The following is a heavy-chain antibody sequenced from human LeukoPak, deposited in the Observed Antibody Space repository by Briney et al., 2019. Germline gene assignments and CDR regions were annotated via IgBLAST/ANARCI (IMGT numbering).Heavy chain of an antibody. V-gene: IGHV4-39*01. D-gene: IGHD3-16*01. CDR1: GGSVSSSSYY. Sequence: PSETLSLTCTVSGGSVSSSSYYWGWIRQPPGKGLEWIGSIYYSGSTYYNPSLKSRVTISVDTSKNQFSLKLSSVTAADTAVYYCARHGGGFDPWGQGTLVTVSS. CDR3: ARHGGGFDP. J-gene: IGHJ5*02. CDR2: IYYSGST.